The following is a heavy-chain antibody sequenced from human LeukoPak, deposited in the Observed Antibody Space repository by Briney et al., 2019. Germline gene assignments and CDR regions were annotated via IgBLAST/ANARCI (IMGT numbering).Heavy chain of an antibody. CDR2: IYHSGST. Sequence: PSETLSLTCTVSGYSISSGYYWGWIRQPPGKGLEWIGSIYHSGSTYYNPSLKSRVTISVDTSKNQFSLKLSSVTAADTAVYYCAPDFWSGNNWFDPWGQGTLVTVSS. V-gene: IGHV4-38-2*02. J-gene: IGHJ5*02. CDR3: APDFWSGNNWFDP. D-gene: IGHD3-3*01. CDR1: GYSISSGYY.